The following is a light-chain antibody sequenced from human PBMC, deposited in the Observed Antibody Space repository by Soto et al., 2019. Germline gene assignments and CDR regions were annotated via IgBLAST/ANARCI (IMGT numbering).Light chain of an antibody. V-gene: IGKV3-20*01. CDR1: QSVSSSY. CDR2: GAS. Sequence: EIVLTQSPGTLSLSPGERATLSCRASQSVSSSYLAWYQQKPGQAPRLLIYGASSRATGIPDRFSGSGSGPDFTLTISRLEPEDFAVYYGQQYGSSPLYTFGQGTKLESK. CDR3: QQYGSSPLYT. J-gene: IGKJ2*01.